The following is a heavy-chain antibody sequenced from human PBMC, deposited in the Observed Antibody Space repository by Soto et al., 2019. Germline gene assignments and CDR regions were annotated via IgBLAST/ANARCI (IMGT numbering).Heavy chain of an antibody. CDR1: GFTFSSYW. CDR2: IKQDGSEK. Sequence: PGGSLRLSCAASGFTFSSYWMSWVRQAPGKGLEWVANIKQDGSEKYYVDSVKGRFTISRDNAKNSLYLQMNSLRAEDTAVYYCARDMVVPAAMNAFDIWGQGTRVTVSS. V-gene: IGHV3-7*01. D-gene: IGHD2-2*01. J-gene: IGHJ3*02. CDR3: ARDMVVPAAMNAFDI.